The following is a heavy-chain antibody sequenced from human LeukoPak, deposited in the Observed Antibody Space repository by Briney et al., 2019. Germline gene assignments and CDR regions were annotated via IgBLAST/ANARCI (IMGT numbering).Heavy chain of an antibody. CDR3: AKGGSSGYVYYYYMDV. J-gene: IGHJ6*03. CDR2: LWYDGSTK. Sequence: PGRSLRLSCAASGFTFSSYGMHWVRQAPGKGLEWVAILWYDGSTKCYADSVKGRFTISRDNSKNTLYLQMNSLRAEDTAVYYCAKGGSSGYVYYYYMDVWGKGTTVTVSS. V-gene: IGHV3-33*06. CDR1: GFTFSSYG. D-gene: IGHD3-22*01.